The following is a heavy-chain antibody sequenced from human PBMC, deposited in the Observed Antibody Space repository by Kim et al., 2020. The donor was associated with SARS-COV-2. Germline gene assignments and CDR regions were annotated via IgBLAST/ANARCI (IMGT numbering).Heavy chain of an antibody. CDR3: APLGAITGTTGKNFDY. J-gene: IGHJ4*02. CDR1: GFTFSDYY. D-gene: IGHD1-20*01. V-gene: IGHV3-11*03. CDR2: ISSSSSYT. Sequence: GGSLRLSCAASGFTFSDYYMSWIRQAPGKGLEWVSYISSSSSYTNYADSVKGRFTISRDNAKNSLYLQMNSLRAEDTAVYYCAPLGAITGTTGKNFDYWGQGTLVTVSS.